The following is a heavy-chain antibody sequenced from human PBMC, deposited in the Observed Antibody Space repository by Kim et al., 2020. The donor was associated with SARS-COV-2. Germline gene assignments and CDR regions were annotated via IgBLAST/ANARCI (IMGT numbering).Heavy chain of an antibody. Sequence: SETLSLTCTVSRGSLNNYYWNWIRQPPGKGLEWIAYINPSGSVNYNPSLRSRVTISLDTSRNQIALKVKAVTAADTAVYYCARDRRAFGDYDYVYYGMDVWGQVTTVTRSS. CDR1: RGSLNNYY. D-gene: IGHD4-17*01. CDR3: ARDRRAFGDYDYVYYGMDV. CDR2: INPSGSV. J-gene: IGHJ6*02. V-gene: IGHV4-59*01.